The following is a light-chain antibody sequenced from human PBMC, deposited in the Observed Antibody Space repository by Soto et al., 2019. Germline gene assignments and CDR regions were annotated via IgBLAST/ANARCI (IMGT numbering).Light chain of an antibody. V-gene: IGKV3-20*01. CDR3: QQYGSSPWP. Sequence: EIVLTQSPGTLSLSPGERATLSCRASQSVSTSYLAWYQQKPGQAPRLLIYGASSRATGIPDRFSGSGSGTDSTLTISRLEPEDFAVYYCQQYGSSPWPFGQGTKVEIK. J-gene: IGKJ1*01. CDR1: QSVSTSY. CDR2: GAS.